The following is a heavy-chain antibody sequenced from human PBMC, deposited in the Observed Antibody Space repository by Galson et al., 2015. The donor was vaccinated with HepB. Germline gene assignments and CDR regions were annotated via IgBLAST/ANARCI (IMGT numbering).Heavy chain of an antibody. CDR1: GYTFTSYY. CDR2: INPSGGST. CDR3: ASKEGFDY. V-gene: IGHV1-46*03. J-gene: IGHJ4*02. Sequence: SVKVSCKASGYTFTSYYMHWVRQAPGQGLEWMGIINPSGGSTNYAQKFQGRVTMTRDTSTSTVYTELSSLRSEDTAVYYCASKEGFDYWGQGTLVTVSS.